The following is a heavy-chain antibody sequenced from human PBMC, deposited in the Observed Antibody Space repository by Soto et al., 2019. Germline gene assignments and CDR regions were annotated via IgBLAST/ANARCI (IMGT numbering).Heavy chain of an antibody. J-gene: IGHJ6*02. V-gene: IGHV1-2*04. CDR3: ARDRSSSSYYYYGMDV. D-gene: IGHD6-13*01. CDR2: INPNSGGT. Sequence: EASVKVSCKASGYTFTGYYMHWVRQAPGQGLEWMGWINPNSGGTNYAQKFQGWVTMTRDTSISTAYMELSRLRSDDTAVYYCARDRSSSSYYYYGMDVWGQGTTVTVSS. CDR1: GYTFTGYY.